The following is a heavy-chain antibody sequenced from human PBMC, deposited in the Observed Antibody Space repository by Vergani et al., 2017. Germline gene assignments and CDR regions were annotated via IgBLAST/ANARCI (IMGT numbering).Heavy chain of an antibody. Sequence: EVQLVESGGGLVQPGRSLRLSCAASGFTFDDYAMHWVRKAQGKGLEWVSGISWNSGSIGYADSVKGRFTISRDNAKNSLYLQMNSLRAEDTALYYCAKDRFGYYDILTGYYYDYWGQGTLVTVSS. J-gene: IGHJ4*02. CDR1: GFTFDDYA. V-gene: IGHV3-9*01. CDR2: ISWNSGSI. D-gene: IGHD3-9*01. CDR3: AKDRFGYYDILTGYYYDY.